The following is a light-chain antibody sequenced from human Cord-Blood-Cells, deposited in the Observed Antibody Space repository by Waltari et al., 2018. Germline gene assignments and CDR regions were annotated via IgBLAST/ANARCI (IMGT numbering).Light chain of an antibody. CDR2: AAS. J-gene: IGKJ3*01. Sequence: DIQMTQSPSSLSASVGDRVTITCRASQSISSYLNWYQKKPGKAPKLLIYAASSVQSGVPSRLSGRGSGTDFTLTISRLQPEDFATYYCQQSYSTLFTFGPGTKVDIK. V-gene: IGKV1-39*01. CDR1: QSISSY. CDR3: QQSYSTLFT.